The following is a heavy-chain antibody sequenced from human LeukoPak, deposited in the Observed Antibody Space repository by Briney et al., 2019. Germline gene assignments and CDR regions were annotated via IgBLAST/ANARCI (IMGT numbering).Heavy chain of an antibody. CDR1: GGSISSYY. D-gene: IGHD6-25*01. Sequence: SETLSLTCTVSGGSISSYYWSWIRQPPGKGLEWIGYIYYRGSTNYNPSLKSRVTISVDTSKNQFSLKLSSVTAADTAVYYCAREMKRAAFDIWGQGTMVTVSS. CDR3: AREMKRAAFDI. CDR2: IYYRGST. J-gene: IGHJ3*02. V-gene: IGHV4-59*01.